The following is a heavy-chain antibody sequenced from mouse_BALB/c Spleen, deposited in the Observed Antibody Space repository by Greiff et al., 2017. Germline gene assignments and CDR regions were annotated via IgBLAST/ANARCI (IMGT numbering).Heavy chain of an antibody. V-gene: IGHV14-3*02. CDR2: IDPANGNT. Sequence: EVQLQQSGAELVKPGASVKLSCTASGFNIKDTYMHWVKQRPEQGLEWIGRIDPANGNTKYDPKFQGKATITADTSSNTAYLQLSSLTSEDTAVYYCARSYYCGSSWGFAYWGQGTLVTVSA. J-gene: IGHJ3*01. CDR1: GFNIKDTY. D-gene: IGHD1-1*01. CDR3: ARSYYCGSSWGFAY.